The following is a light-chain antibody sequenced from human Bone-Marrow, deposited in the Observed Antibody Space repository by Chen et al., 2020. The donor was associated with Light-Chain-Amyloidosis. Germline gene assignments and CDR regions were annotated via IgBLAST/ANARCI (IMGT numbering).Light chain of an antibody. Sequence: QSVLTQPPSASGTPGQKVTISCSGSYSNIGSNTVNWYQHLPGTAPKLLMYSNDPRPSGVPDRFSGSKSGTSASLATSGLQSEDEADYYCAAWDDNMNGWVFGGGTKLTVL. J-gene: IGLJ3*02. CDR1: YSNIGSNT. CDR3: AAWDDNMNGWV. V-gene: IGLV1-44*01. CDR2: SND.